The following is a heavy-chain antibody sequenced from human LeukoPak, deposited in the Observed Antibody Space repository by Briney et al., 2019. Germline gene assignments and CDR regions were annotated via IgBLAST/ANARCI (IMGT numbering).Heavy chain of an antibody. CDR1: GFTFDDYA. CDR2: ISWNSGSI. V-gene: IGHV3-9*01. J-gene: IGHJ3*02. D-gene: IGHD2-15*01. Sequence: GGSLRLSCAASGFTFDDYAMHWVRQAPGKGLEWVSGISWNSGSIGYADSVKGRFTISRDNAKNSLYLQMNSLRAEDTAVYYCARGQDCSGGSCYSFDHAFDIWGQGTMVTVSS. CDR3: ARGQDCSGGSCYSFDHAFDI.